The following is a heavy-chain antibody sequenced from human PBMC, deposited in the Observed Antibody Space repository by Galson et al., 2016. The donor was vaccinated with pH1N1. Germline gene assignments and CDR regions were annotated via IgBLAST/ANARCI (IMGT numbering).Heavy chain of an antibody. CDR3: ARDSEYSGHEGFH. Sequence: SLRLSCAASGFTFTSYAMHWVRQAPGKGLEWVAVILYDGTNEYYADSAKGRFTISRDKTQSTLYLQMNSLRTEDTAVYYCARDSEYSGHEGFHWAQGTLVIVSS. D-gene: IGHD5-12*01. J-gene: IGHJ4*02. CDR1: GFTFTSYA. V-gene: IGHV3-30*04. CDR2: ILYDGTNE.